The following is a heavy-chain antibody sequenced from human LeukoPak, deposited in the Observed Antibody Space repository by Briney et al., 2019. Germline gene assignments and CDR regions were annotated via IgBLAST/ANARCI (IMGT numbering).Heavy chain of an antibody. J-gene: IGHJ6*02. V-gene: IGHV3-11*01. CDR2: ISSSGSTR. D-gene: IGHD4-11*01. CDR3: ARPTTYLDYGMDV. Sequence: LSLTCTVSGGSVSSGSYYWSWIRQAPGKGLEWVSYISSSGSTRYYADSVKGRFTISRDNAKNSLYLQMNSLRAEDTAVYYCARPTTYLDYGMDVWGQGTTVTVSS. CDR1: GGSVSSGSYY.